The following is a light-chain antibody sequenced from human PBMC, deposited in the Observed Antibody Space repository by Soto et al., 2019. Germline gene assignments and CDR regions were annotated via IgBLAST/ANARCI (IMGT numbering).Light chain of an antibody. Sequence: QAVVTQPPSVSGAPGQRVTISCTGSSSNIGAGYDVHWYQQLPGTAPKLLISGNNNRPSGVPDRFSGSKSGTSASLVITGLQAEDEADYYCQSYDSSLSGRVFGTGTKLTVL. CDR3: QSYDSSLSGRV. V-gene: IGLV1-40*01. CDR1: SSNIGAGYD. J-gene: IGLJ1*01. CDR2: GNN.